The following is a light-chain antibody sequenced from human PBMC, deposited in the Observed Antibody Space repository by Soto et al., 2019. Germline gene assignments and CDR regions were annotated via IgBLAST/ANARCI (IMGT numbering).Light chain of an antibody. V-gene: IGKV3-20*01. CDR2: GAS. CDR3: QPYGSLVLT. J-gene: IGKJ4*01. Sequence: EIVLTQSPGTLSLSPGERATLSCRASQSVSSTYLAWYQQKPGQAPRLLIYGASSRATGIPDRFSGSRSGKDLTITISRLEPEDFAVYYYQPYGSLVLTFGGGTKVEIK. CDR1: QSVSSTY.